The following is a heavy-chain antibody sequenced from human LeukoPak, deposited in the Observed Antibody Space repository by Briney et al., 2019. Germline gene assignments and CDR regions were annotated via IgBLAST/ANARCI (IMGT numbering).Heavy chain of an antibody. CDR1: GNTLTELS. Sequence: ASVKVSCKVSGNTLTELSMHWVRQAPGKGLEWLGRFDPEDGETLYAQKFQGRVTMTADTSTDTAYMELSSLRSEDTAVYYCATEGKMVRGVYTDFWGQGTLVTVSS. J-gene: IGHJ4*02. V-gene: IGHV1-24*01. D-gene: IGHD3-10*01. CDR2: FDPEDGET. CDR3: ATEGKMVRGVYTDF.